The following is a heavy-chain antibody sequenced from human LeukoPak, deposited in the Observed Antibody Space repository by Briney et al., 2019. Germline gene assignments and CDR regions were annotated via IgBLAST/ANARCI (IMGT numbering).Heavy chain of an antibody. V-gene: IGHV4-34*01. CDR3: ARGAKRGYSGYDLIDY. CDR1: GGSFSGYY. CDR2: INHGGST. J-gene: IGHJ4*02. D-gene: IGHD5-12*01. Sequence: SETLSLTCAVYGGSFSGYYWSWIRQPPGKGLEWIGEINHGGSTNYNPSLKSRVTISVDTSKNQFSLKLSSVTAADTAVYYCARGAKRGYSGYDLIDYWGQGTLVTVSS.